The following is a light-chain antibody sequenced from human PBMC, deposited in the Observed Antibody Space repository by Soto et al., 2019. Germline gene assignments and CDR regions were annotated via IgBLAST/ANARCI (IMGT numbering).Light chain of an antibody. V-gene: IGKV1-5*03. CDR3: QQYNSYSEE. J-gene: IGKJ1*01. CDR1: QTISSW. CDR2: KAS. Sequence: DIQMTQSPSTLSGSVGDRVTITCRASQTISSWLAWYQQKPGKAPKLLIYKASTLKSGVPSRFSGSGSGTEFTLTISSLQTDDFATYYSQQYNSYSEEFGKGTK.